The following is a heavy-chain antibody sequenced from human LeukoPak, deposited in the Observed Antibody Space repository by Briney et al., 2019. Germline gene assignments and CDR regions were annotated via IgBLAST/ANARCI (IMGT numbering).Heavy chain of an antibody. Sequence: GGSLRLSCAASGFTFSSYSMNWVRQAPGKGLEWVSSISSSSSYIHSADSVRGRFTISRDNAKNSLYLQMNSLRAEDTAVYYCARSIAATFDYWGQGTLVTVSS. D-gene: IGHD6-6*01. V-gene: IGHV3-21*01. CDR3: ARSIAATFDY. J-gene: IGHJ4*02. CDR2: ISSSSSYI. CDR1: GFTFSSYS.